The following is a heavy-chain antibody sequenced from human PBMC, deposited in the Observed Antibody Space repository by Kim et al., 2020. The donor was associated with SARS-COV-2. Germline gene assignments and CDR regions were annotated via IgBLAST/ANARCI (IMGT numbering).Heavy chain of an antibody. D-gene: IGHD6-6*01. CDR2: ISYSGIT. CDR1: GGSISSYGYY. Sequence: SETLSLTYSVSGGSISSYGYYWGWIRQPPGKGLEWIGSISYSGITYYNPSLESRLTMSVDASNNQFSLRLNSVTAADTAVYYCARLGEYTSSHDTFDAWG. V-gene: IGHV4-39*01. CDR3: ARLGEYTSSHDTFDA. J-gene: IGHJ3*01.